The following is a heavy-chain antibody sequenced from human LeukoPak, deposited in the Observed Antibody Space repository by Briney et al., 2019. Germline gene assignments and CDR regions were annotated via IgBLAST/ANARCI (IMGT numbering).Heavy chain of an antibody. CDR2: IRYDGSNK. CDR3: ASGRGVVGATTGYFDY. Sequence: GGSLRLSCAASGFTFSSYGMHWVRQAPGKGLEWVAVIRYDGSNKYYADSVKGRFTISRDNSKNTLYLQMNSLRAEDTAVYYCASGRGVVGATTGYFDYWGQGTLVTVSS. V-gene: IGHV3-33*01. CDR1: GFTFSSYG. D-gene: IGHD1-26*01. J-gene: IGHJ4*02.